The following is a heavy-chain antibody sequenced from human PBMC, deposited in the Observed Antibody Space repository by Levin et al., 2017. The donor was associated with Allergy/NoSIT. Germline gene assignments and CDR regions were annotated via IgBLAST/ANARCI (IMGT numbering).Heavy chain of an antibody. CDR2: ISSGASTI. J-gene: IGHJ5*02. Sequence: GGSLRLSCATSGFTFRSYEMNWVRQAPGKGLEWVSYISSGASTIHYADSEKGRFTISRDNAKNALYLQMNSLRAEDTAVYYCARVLHGGWHWFDPWGQGTLVTVSS. CDR1: GFTFRSYE. V-gene: IGHV3-48*03. CDR3: ARVLHGGWHWFDP. D-gene: IGHD6-19*01.